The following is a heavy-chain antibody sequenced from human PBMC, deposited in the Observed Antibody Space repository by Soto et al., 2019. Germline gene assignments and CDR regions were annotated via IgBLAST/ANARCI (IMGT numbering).Heavy chain of an antibody. CDR3: TRRPRYYDFWSGYSYYYCMDV. Sequence: EVQLVESGGGLVQPGGSLKLSCAASGFTFSGSAMHWVRQASGKGLEWVGRIRSKANSYATAYAASVKGRFTISRDDSKNSEYLQMNSLKTEDTAVYYCTRRPRYYDFWSGYSYYYCMDVWGQGTTVTVSS. D-gene: IGHD3-3*01. J-gene: IGHJ6*02. CDR1: GFTFSGSA. CDR2: IRSKANSYAT. V-gene: IGHV3-73*02.